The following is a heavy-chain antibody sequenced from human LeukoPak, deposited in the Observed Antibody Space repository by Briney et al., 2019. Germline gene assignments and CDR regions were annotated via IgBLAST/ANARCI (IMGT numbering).Heavy chain of an antibody. J-gene: IGHJ4*02. CDR2: IKQDGSEK. V-gene: IGHV3-7*03. CDR1: GFTFSSYW. Sequence: GGSLRLSCAASGFTFSSYWMSWVRQAPGKGLEWVANIKQDGSEKYYVDSVKGRFTISRDNAKNSLYLQMNSLRAEDTAVYYCAKDGVVIVATGSYWGQGTLVTVSS. CDR3: AKDGVVIVATGSY. D-gene: IGHD5-12*01.